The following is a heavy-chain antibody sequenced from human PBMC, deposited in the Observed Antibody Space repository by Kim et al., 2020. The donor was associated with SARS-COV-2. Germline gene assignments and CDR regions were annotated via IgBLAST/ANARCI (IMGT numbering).Heavy chain of an antibody. V-gene: IGHV3-23*01. J-gene: IGHJ4*02. CDR1: GFTFSSYA. Sequence: GGSLRLSCAASGFTFSSYAMSWVRQAPGKGLEWVSAISGSGGSTYYADSVKGRFTISRDNSKNTLYLQMNSLRAEDTAVYYCAKELPYYDSSGYTAARSYHLFDYWGQGTLVTVSS. CDR3: AKELPYYDSSGYTAARSYHLFDY. CDR2: ISGSGGST. D-gene: IGHD3-22*01.